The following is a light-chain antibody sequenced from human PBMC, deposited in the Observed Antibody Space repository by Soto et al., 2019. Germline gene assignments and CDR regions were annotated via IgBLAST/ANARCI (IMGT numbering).Light chain of an antibody. J-gene: IGLJ1*01. Sequence: QAALTQPASVSGSPGQSITISCTGTSSDVGAYKYVSWFQQYPGKVPKLIIYEVNDRPSGVSNRFSASKSGNTASLTISGLQAEDEADYYCSSYTRQSTYVFGTGTQLTVL. CDR3: SSYTRQSTYV. CDR1: SSDVGAYKY. V-gene: IGLV2-14*03. CDR2: EVN.